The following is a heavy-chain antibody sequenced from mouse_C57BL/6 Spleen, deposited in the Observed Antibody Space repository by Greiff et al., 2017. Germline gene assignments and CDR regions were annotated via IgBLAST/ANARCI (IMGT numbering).Heavy chain of an antibody. J-gene: IGHJ2*01. D-gene: IGHD2-3*01. CDR3: ARSIYDGYPLDY. V-gene: IGHV1-82*01. CDR1: GYAFSSSW. CDR2: IYPGDGDT. Sequence: VKLMESGPELVKPGASVKISCKASGYAFSSSWMNWVKQRPGKGLEWIGRIYPGDGDTNYNGKFKGKATLTADKSSSTAYMQLSSLTSEDSAVYFCARSIYDGYPLDYWGQGTTLTVSS.